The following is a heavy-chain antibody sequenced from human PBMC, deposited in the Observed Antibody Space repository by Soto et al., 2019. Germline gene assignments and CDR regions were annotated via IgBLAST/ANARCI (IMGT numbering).Heavy chain of an antibody. CDR3: ARASGIAAAGDYYYGMDV. CDR1: GGTFSSYA. J-gene: IGHJ6*02. Sequence: QVQLVQSGAEVKKPGSSVKVSCKASGGTFSSYAISWVRQAPGQGLEWMGGIIPIFGTANYAQKFQGRVTITADESTSTAYMELSSLRAEDTAVYYCARASGIAAAGDYYYGMDVWGQGTTVTVSS. CDR2: IIPIFGTA. V-gene: IGHV1-69*01. D-gene: IGHD6-13*01.